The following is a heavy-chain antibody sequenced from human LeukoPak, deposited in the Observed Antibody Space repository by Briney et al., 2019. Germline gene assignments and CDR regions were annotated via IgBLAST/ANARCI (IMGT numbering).Heavy chain of an antibody. CDR3: ARDYYDSSGYYNY. D-gene: IGHD3-22*01. CDR1: GYTFTGYY. Sequence: ASVKVSCKASGYTFTGYYMHWVRQAPGQRLEWMGRINPNSGGTNYAQKFQGRVTMTRDTSISTAYMELSRLRSDDTAVYYCARDYYDSSGYYNYWGQGTLVTVPS. CDR2: INPNSGGT. V-gene: IGHV1-2*06. J-gene: IGHJ4*02.